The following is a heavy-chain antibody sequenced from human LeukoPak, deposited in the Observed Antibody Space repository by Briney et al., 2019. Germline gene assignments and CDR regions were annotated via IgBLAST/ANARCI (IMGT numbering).Heavy chain of an antibody. V-gene: IGHV4-61*02. CDR2: IYTSGST. Sequence: PSETLSLTCTVSGGSISSSSYYWSWIRQPAGKGLEWIGRIYTSGSTNYNPSLKSRVTMSVDTSKNQFSLKLSSVTAADTAVYYCARESWLSLHNYFDYWGQGTLVTVSS. D-gene: IGHD5/OR15-5a*01. J-gene: IGHJ4*02. CDR3: ARESWLSLHNYFDY. CDR1: GGSISSSSYY.